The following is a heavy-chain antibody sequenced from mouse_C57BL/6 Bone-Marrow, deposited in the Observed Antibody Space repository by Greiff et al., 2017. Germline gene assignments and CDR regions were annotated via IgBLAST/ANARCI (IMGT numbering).Heavy chain of an antibody. J-gene: IGHJ3*01. CDR3: AGGGNYPY. CDR2: IYPGDGDT. D-gene: IGHD2-1*01. Sequence: VQLQQSGPELVKPGASVKISCTASGYAFSSSWMHWVKQRPGQGLEWIGRIYPGDGDTNYNGKFKGKATLTADKSSSTAYMQLSSLTSDDSAVYCCAGGGNYPYWGQGTLVTVSA. CDR1: GYAFSSSW. V-gene: IGHV1-82*01.